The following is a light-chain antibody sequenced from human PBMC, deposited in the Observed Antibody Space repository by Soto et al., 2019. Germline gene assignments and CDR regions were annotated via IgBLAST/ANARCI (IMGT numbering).Light chain of an antibody. Sequence: DIQMTQSPSNLSASVGDRIAITCRASQTINCQLAWYQKKPGKAPKLLISDAYNLESGVPSRFSGSGSGTEFTLTIGSLQPDDFATYYCQQYETYFRYTFGQGTKLDIK. CDR3: QQYETYFRYT. CDR2: DAY. CDR1: QTINCQ. J-gene: IGKJ2*01. V-gene: IGKV1-5*01.